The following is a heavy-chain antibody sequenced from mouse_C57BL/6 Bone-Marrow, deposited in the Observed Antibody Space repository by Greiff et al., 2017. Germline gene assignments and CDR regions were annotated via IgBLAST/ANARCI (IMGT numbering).Heavy chain of an antibody. Sequence: VQLQQSGPELVKPGASVKISCKASGYTFTDYYMNWVKQSHGKSLEWIGDINPNNGGTSYNQKFKGKATLTVDKSSSTAYMELRSLTSEDSAVYYGARMDSNYDYWGQGTTLTVSS. CDR2: INPNNGGT. CDR1: GYTFTDYY. D-gene: IGHD2-5*01. V-gene: IGHV1-26*01. CDR3: ARMDSNYDY. J-gene: IGHJ2*01.